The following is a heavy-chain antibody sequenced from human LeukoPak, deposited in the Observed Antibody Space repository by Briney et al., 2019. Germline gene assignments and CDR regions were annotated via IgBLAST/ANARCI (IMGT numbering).Heavy chain of an antibody. CDR3: ANSLISSSQVDY. CDR2: ISSSGTYI. D-gene: IGHD6-6*01. Sequence: GGSLRLSCAASGFTFSTYSMNWVRQVPGKGLEWVSSISSSGTYIQYADSVKGRFTISRDNAKNSLYLQMNSLRAEDTAVYYCANSLISSSQVDYWGQGTLVTVSS. CDR1: GFTFSTYS. J-gene: IGHJ4*02. V-gene: IGHV3-21*01.